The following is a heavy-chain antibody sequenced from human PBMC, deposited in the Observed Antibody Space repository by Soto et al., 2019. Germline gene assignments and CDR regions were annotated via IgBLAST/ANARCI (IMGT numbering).Heavy chain of an antibody. D-gene: IGHD3-10*01. V-gene: IGHV4-59*08. CDR3: ASMAYQYGSGSYPLDY. CDR1: GGSISSYY. J-gene: IGHJ4*02. CDR2: IYKSGST. Sequence: QVQLQESGPGLVKPSETLSLTCTVSGGSISSYYWTWIRQPTGKGLEWIGAIYKSGSTHYNPSLKSRVTISVDTAKNQFSVKLRSVTAADTAVYYCASMAYQYGSGSYPLDYWGQGTLVTVSS.